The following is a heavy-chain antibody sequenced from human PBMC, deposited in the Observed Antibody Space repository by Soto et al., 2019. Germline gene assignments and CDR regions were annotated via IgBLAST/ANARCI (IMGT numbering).Heavy chain of an antibody. D-gene: IGHD3-9*01. Sequence: ASVKVSCKAAGYTFTSYAMHWGRQAPGQRLEWMGWINAGNGNTKYSQKFQGRVTITRDTSASTAYMELSSLRSEDTAVYYCARDRDYYDILTGYIYGLDYWGQGTLLTVSS. CDR2: INAGNGNT. CDR1: GYTFTSYA. CDR3: ARDRDYYDILTGYIYGLDY. V-gene: IGHV1-3*01. J-gene: IGHJ4*02.